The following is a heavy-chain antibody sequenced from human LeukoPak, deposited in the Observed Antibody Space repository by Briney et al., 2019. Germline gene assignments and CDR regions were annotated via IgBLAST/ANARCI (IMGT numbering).Heavy chain of an antibody. CDR2: ITSSSTYI. Sequence: PRGSLRLSCAASGFSFTSYSMNWVRQAPGKGLEWVSSITSSSTYIYYADSVKGRFTISRDNAKNSLYLQMDSLRADDTGVYYCARAPESDWGQGALVTVSS. V-gene: IGHV3-21*01. CDR1: GFSFTSYS. CDR3: ARAPESD. J-gene: IGHJ4*02.